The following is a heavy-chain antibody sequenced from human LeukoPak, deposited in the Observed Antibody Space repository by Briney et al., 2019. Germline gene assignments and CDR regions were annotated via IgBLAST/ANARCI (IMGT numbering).Heavy chain of an antibody. D-gene: IGHD3-16*01. J-gene: IGHJ6*03. Sequence: GASVKVSCKASGYTFTSYDINWVRQATGQGLEWMGIINSSGGSASYAQRFQGRVTMTRDTSTNTVYMELSSLRSEDTGVYYCARSLWDLKKDEYYYYMDVWGKGTTVTVSS. CDR1: GYTFTSYD. CDR3: ARSLWDLKKDEYYYYMDV. CDR2: INSSGGSA. V-gene: IGHV1-46*01.